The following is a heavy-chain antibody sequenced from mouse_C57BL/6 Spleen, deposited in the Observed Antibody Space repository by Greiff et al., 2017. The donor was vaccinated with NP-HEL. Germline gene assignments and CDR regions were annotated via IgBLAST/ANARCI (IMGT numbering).Heavy chain of an antibody. V-gene: IGHV5-6*01. J-gene: IGHJ2*01. CDR2: ISSGGSYT. D-gene: IGHD3-3*01. Sequence: EVKLVESGGDLVKPGGSLKLSCAASGFTFSSYGMSWVRQTPDKRLEWVATISSGGSYTYYPDSVKGRFTISRDNAKNTLYLQMSSLKAEDTAMYYCARHERDPHYFDYWGQGTTLTVSS. CDR1: GFTFSSYG. CDR3: ARHERDPHYFDY.